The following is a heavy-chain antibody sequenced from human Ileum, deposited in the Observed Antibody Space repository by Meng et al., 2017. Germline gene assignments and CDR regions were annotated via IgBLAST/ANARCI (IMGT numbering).Heavy chain of an antibody. CDR3: ATSNDRDVYYLGY. CDR1: GTW. Sequence: QLQLQWSGPQLWKPSWTLSRTCAGSGTWWSWVRQPPGKGLEWIGEIFQSGRTNYNPSLKSRVTISIDKSKSQISLQLSAVTAADTAVYSCATSNDRDVYYLGYWGQGTLVTVSS. CDR2: IFQSGRT. J-gene: IGHJ4*02. V-gene: IGHV4-4*02. D-gene: IGHD3-22*01.